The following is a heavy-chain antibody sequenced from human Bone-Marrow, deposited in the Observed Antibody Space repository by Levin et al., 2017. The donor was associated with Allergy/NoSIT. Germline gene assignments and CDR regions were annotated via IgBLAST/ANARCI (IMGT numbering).Heavy chain of an antibody. CDR3: ARDQALYYYYYYMDV. J-gene: IGHJ6*03. V-gene: IGHV3-11*01. CDR2: ISRSGHTI. CDR1: GFTFSDFY. Sequence: SGGSLRLSCAASGFTFSDFYMSWIRQAPGKGLEWVSYISRSGHTINYTDSVKGRFTISRDNAKNSLFLQMNSLRAEDTAVYYCARDQALYYYYYYMDVWGKGTTVTVSS.